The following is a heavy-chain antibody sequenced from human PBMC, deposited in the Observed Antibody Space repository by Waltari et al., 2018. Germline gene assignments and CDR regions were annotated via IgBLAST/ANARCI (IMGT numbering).Heavy chain of an antibody. D-gene: IGHD1-26*01. CDR1: GYTLTAHY. CDR2: INPDGSGT. CDR3: ARGPSTKLGPPVGSHYYMDV. V-gene: IGHV1-2*06. Sequence: QVQLVQSGAEVAKPGASVRVSCKASGYTLTAHYMHWVRQAPGQGLEWMGRINPDGSGTNYPRKFQGRVTMSRDSSMNKIYMDLSSLRFDDTAVYYCARGPSTKLGPPVGSHYYMDVWGKGTMVTVSS. J-gene: IGHJ6*03.